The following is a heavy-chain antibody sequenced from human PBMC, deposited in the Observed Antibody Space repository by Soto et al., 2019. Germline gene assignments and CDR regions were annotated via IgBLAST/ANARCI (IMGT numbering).Heavy chain of an antibody. D-gene: IGHD3-22*01. CDR1: GFTFSSYG. CDR3: AKGRGYYDSSGYSYYFDY. J-gene: IGHJ4*02. CDR2: ISYDGSNK. Sequence: GGALGLSCAASGFTFSSYGMHRGRPGPGKGVEWVAVISYDGSNKYYADSVKGRFTISRDNSKNTLYLQMNSLRAEDTAVYYCAKGRGYYDSSGYSYYFDYWGQGTLVTVSS. V-gene: IGHV3-30*18.